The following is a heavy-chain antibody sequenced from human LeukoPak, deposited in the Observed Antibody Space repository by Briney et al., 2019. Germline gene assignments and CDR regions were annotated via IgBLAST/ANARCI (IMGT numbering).Heavy chain of an antibody. CDR2: IYYSGST. D-gene: IGHD3-10*01. J-gene: IGHJ4*02. CDR1: GGSISSYY. V-gene: IGHV4-59*01. CDR3: ARSQDGSGSYFTWAPISSFDY. Sequence: SETLSLTCTVSGGSISSYYWSWIRQPPGKGLEWIGYIYYSGSTNYNPSLKSRVTISVDTSKNQFSLKLSSVTAADTAVYYCARSQDGSGSYFTWAPISSFDYWGQGTLVTVSS.